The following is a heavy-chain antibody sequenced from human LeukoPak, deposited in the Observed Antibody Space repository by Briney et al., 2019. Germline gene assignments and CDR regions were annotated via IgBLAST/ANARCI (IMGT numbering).Heavy chain of an antibody. CDR2: IYYSGST. CDR1: GGSISTYY. CDR3: ARHWETSSWYVDY. V-gene: IGHV4-59*08. Sequence: SETLSLTCSVSGGSISTYYWSWIRQPPGKGMEWIGYIYYSGSTNYNPSLKSRVTISVDTSKNQFSLKLSSVTAADTAVYYCARHWETSSWYVDYWGQGTLVTVSS. J-gene: IGHJ4*02. D-gene: IGHD6-13*01.